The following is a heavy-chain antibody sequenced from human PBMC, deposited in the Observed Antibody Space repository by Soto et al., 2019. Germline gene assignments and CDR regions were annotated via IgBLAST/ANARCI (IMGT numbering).Heavy chain of an antibody. Sequence: GGSLRLSCSASGFTITTYTMRWVRLAPGKGLGWVATVFSGGVSTDYADSVTGRFTVFRDDSRNILYLQMNSLRGDDTAIYYCARDRLPDGIWTFDYWGRGTLVIGSS. V-gene: IGHV3-23*01. D-gene: IGHD2-15*01. CDR1: GFTITTYT. CDR2: VFSGGVST. CDR3: ARDRLPDGIWTFDY. J-gene: IGHJ4*02.